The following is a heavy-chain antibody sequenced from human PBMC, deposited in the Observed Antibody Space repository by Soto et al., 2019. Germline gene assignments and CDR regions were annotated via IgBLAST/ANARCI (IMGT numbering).Heavy chain of an antibody. CDR2: INAGNGNT. CDR1: GYTFTSYA. J-gene: IGHJ4*02. CDR3: MGAVARTRRGYIDY. V-gene: IGHV1-3*01. D-gene: IGHD6-19*01. Sequence: ASVKVSCRASGYTFTSYAMHWVRQAPGQRLEWMGWINAGNGNTKYSQKFQGRVTITRDTSASTAYMELSSLRSEDTAVYYCMGAVARTRRGYIDYWGQGTLVTVSS.